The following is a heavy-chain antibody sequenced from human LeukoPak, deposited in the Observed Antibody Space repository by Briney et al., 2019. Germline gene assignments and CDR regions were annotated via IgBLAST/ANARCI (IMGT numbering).Heavy chain of an antibody. J-gene: IGHJ4*02. V-gene: IGHV1-69*04. D-gene: IGHD2-2*02. CDR3: ARVGYCSSTSCYSDY. CDR1: GGIFTSYA. Sequence: FVKVSCKASGGIFTSYAIHWVRQAPGQGLKWMGRISPVVDEGHYSQNFQGRVAITADKSTSTAYMELSSLRSEDTAVYYCARVGYCSSTSCYSDYWGQGTLVTVSS. CDR2: ISPVVDEG.